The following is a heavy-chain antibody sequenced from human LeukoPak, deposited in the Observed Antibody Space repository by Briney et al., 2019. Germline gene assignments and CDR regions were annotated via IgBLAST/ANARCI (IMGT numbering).Heavy chain of an antibody. D-gene: IGHD1-26*01. CDR2: ISGSGGST. CDR1: GFTFSSYA. V-gene: IGHV3-23*01. Sequence: PGGSLRLSCAASGFTFSSYAMSLVRQAPGKGLEWVSAISGSGGSTYYADSVKGRFTISRDNSKNTLYLQMNSLRAEDTAVYYCAKPRWELPEFDYWGQGTLVTVSS. J-gene: IGHJ4*02. CDR3: AKPRWELPEFDY.